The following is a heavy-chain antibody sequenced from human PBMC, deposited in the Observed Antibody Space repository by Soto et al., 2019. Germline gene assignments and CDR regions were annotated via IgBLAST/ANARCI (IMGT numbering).Heavy chain of an antibody. D-gene: IGHD4-17*01. CDR3: AKDPNGDYVGAFDD. CDR2: ISGGGGGA. Sequence: EVQLLESGGGLVQPGGSLRLSCAGSGLTFSNYAMVWVRQAPGKGLEWVSAISGGGGGAHYAASVRGRFSISRDNSKNTLYLQMTSLRAEDTALYYCAKDPNGDYVGAFDDLCPGTMVTVSS. V-gene: IGHV3-23*01. J-gene: IGHJ3*01. CDR1: GLTFSNYA.